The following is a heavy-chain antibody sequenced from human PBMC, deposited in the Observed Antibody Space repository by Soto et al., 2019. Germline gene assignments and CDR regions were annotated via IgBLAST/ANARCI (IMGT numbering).Heavy chain of an antibody. Sequence: EVQLVESGGGLVKPGGSLRLSCAASGFTFSNAWMNWVRQAPGKGLEWVGRIKSKTDGGTTDYAAPVKGRFTISRDDSKNTLYLQMNSLKTEDTAVYYCTTEFRGFTMIVPSDAFDIWGQGTMVTVSS. D-gene: IGHD3-22*01. J-gene: IGHJ3*02. V-gene: IGHV3-15*07. CDR2: IKSKTDGGTT. CDR1: GFTFSNAW. CDR3: TTEFRGFTMIVPSDAFDI.